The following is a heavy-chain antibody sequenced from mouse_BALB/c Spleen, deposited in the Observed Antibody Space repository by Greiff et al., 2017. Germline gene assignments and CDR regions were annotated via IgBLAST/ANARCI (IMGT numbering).Heavy chain of an antibody. V-gene: IGHV1-14*01. Sequence: EVKLMESGPELVKPGASVKMSCKASGYTFTSYVMHWVKQKPGQGLEWIGYINPYNDGTKYNEKFKGKATLTSDKSSSTAYMELSSLTSEDSAVYYCARGGITTATFDYWGQGTTLTVSS. D-gene: IGHD1-2*01. CDR2: INPYNDGT. CDR3: ARGGITTATFDY. CDR1: GYTFTSYV. J-gene: IGHJ2*01.